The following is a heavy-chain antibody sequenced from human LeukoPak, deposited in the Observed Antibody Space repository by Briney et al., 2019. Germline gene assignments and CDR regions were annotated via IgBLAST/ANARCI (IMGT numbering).Heavy chain of an antibody. CDR1: GGSFSGYY. Sequence: PSETLSLTCAVYGGSFSGYYWSWIRQPPGKGLEWIGEINHSGSTNYNPSLKSRVTISVDTSKNQFSLKLSSVTAADTAVYYCATLKGGYSSSWHYYYYGMDVWGQGTTVTASS. J-gene: IGHJ6*02. CDR3: ATLKGGYSSSWHYYYYGMDV. D-gene: IGHD6-13*01. V-gene: IGHV4-34*01. CDR2: INHSGST.